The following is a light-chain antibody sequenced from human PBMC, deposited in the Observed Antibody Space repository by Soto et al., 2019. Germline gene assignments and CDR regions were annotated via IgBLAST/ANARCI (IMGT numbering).Light chain of an antibody. CDR3: QPWGTGIHVV. Sequence: QLVLTQSPSASASLGASVKLTCTLSMWHSSYAIAWHQQQPEKGPRYLMKLNSDGSHNKGDGIPDRFSGSSSGADRYLTISSLQSEDEADYYCQPWGTGIHVVFGGGTQVTVL. CDR1: MWHSSYA. J-gene: IGLJ2*01. V-gene: IGLV4-69*01. CDR2: LNSDGSH.